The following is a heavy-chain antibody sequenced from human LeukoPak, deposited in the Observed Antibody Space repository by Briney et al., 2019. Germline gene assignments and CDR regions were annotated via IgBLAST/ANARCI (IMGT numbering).Heavy chain of an antibody. CDR3: ARGDSSGWQNNWFDP. J-gene: IGHJ5*02. Sequence: GASVKVSCKASGYTFTSYAINWVRQAPGQGLECMGWINTNTGNPTYAQGFTGRFVFSLDTSVSTTYLQISSLKAEDTAVYYCARGDSSGWQNNWFDPWGQGTLVTVSS. CDR2: INTNTGNP. V-gene: IGHV7-4-1*02. D-gene: IGHD6-19*01. CDR1: GYTFTSYA.